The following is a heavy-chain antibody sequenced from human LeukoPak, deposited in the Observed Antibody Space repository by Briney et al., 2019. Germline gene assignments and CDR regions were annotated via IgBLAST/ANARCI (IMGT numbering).Heavy chain of an antibody. J-gene: IGHJ6*02. D-gene: IGHD3-22*01. CDR2: INHSGST. CDR3: ASGYYDSSGYFGYYYYYGMDV. V-gene: IGHV4-34*01. CDR1: GGSFSGYY. Sequence: SETLSLTCAVYGGSFSGYYWSWIRQPPGKGLEWIGEINHSGSTNYNPSLKSRVTIPVDTSKNQFSLKLSSVTAADTAVYYCASGYYDSSGYFGYYYYYGMDVWGQGTTVTVSS.